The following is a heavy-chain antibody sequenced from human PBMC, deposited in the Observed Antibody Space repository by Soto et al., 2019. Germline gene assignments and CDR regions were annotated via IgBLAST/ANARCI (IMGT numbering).Heavy chain of an antibody. J-gene: IGHJ6*02. D-gene: IGHD2-21*02. Sequence: VGSLRLSCAASGFTFSSYWMHWVRQAPGKGLVWVSRINSDGSSTSYADSVKGRFTISRDNAKNTLYPQMNSLRAEDTAVYYCAVAYCGGDCYPPNYGMDVWGQGTTVTVSS. CDR2: INSDGSST. CDR1: GFTFSSYW. V-gene: IGHV3-74*01. CDR3: AVAYCGGDCYPPNYGMDV.